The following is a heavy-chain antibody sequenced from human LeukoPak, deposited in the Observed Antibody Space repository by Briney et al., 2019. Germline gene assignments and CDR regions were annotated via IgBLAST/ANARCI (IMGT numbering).Heavy chain of an antibody. J-gene: IGHJ4*02. Sequence: SVKVSCKASGYTFTGYYMHWVRQAPGQGLEWMGRINPNSGGTNYAQKFQGRVTMTRDTSISTAYMELSRLRSDDTAVYYCPRAVPTAKYDSSGYRADYWGQGTLVTVSS. CDR3: PRAVPTAKYDSSGYRADY. D-gene: IGHD3-22*01. CDR1: GYTFTGYY. V-gene: IGHV1-2*06. CDR2: INPNSGGT.